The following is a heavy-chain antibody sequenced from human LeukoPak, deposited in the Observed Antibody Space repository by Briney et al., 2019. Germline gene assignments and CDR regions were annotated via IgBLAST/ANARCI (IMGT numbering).Heavy chain of an antibody. D-gene: IGHD2-15*01. Sequence: SGGSLRLSCAASGFTFNNYAMSWVRQAPGKGLQWVSAISGSGGSTYHADSVKGRFTISRDNSKNTLFLQMNSLKAEDTAVYYCAKDMKAAWYFDYWGQGTLVTVSS. CDR3: AKDMKAAWYFDY. J-gene: IGHJ4*02. CDR1: GFTFNNYA. CDR2: ISGSGGST. V-gene: IGHV3-23*01.